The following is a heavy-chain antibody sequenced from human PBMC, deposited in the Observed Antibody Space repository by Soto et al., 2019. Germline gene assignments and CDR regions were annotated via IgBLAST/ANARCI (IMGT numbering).Heavy chain of an antibody. J-gene: IGHJ6*02. Sequence: QVQLQESGPGLVKPSETLSLMCTVSGGSITNYYWSWIRQSPARGLEWIGYISDSGSTKYNPSLRSRVSISLDTSKNQFSLKLTSVTAVDTAVYYCARERVGHSAMDVWGQGTTVTVSS. V-gene: IGHV4-59*01. CDR3: ARERVGHSAMDV. CDR1: GGSITNYY. CDR2: ISDSGST. D-gene: IGHD1-26*01.